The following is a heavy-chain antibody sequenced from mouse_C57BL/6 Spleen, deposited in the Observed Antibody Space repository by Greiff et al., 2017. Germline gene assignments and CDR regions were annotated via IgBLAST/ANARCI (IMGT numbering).Heavy chain of an antibody. D-gene: IGHD2-12*01. V-gene: IGHV1-15*01. Sequence: VQLQESGAELVRPGASVTLSCKASGYTFTDYEMHWVKQTPVHGLEWIGAIDPETGGTAYNQKFKGKAILTADKSSSTAYMELRSLTSEDSAVYYCTRPLYDGYAMDYWGQGTSVTVSS. CDR2: IDPETGGT. CDR1: GYTFTDYE. CDR3: TRPLYDGYAMDY. J-gene: IGHJ4*01.